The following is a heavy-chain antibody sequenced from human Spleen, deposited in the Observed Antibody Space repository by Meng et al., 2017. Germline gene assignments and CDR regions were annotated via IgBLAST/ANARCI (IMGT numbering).Heavy chain of an antibody. CDR2: IGHSGFT. J-gene: IGHJ5*02. CDR1: GDSISSSDSY. D-gene: IGHD1/OR15-1a*01. Sequence: QPQLQESGPGLVKPSETLSPTCSVSGDSISSSDSYWGWIRQSPGKGLEWIGSIGHSGFTYYTPSLESRVTVSVDTSRSQFSLELTSVTVADTAVYYCVRSRAWVRTGFDPWGQGTLVTVSS. V-gene: IGHV4-39*01. CDR3: VRSRAWVRTGFDP.